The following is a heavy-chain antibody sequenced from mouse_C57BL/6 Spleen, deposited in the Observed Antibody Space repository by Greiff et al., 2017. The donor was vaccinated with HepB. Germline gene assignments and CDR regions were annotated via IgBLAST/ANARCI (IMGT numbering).Heavy chain of an antibody. V-gene: IGHV5-16*01. D-gene: IGHD4-1*01. CDR1: GFTFSDYY. Sequence: EVQRVESEGGLVQPGSSMKLSCTASGFTFSDYYMAWVRQVPEKGLEWVANINYDGSSTYYLDSLKSRFIISRDNAKNILYLQMSSLKSEDTATYYCARDWDNYLDYWGQGTTLTVSS. CDR3: ARDWDNYLDY. J-gene: IGHJ2*01. CDR2: INYDGSST.